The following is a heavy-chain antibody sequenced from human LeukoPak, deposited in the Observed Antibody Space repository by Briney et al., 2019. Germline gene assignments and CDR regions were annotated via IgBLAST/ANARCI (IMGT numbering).Heavy chain of an antibody. CDR3: TREDYYGSGSFSNWFDP. Sequence: ASVKVSCKASGYTFTGYYMHWVRQAPGQGLEWMGWINPNSGSTGYAQKFQGRVTMTRNTSISTAYMELNSLRSEDTAVYYCTREDYYGSGSFSNWFDPWGQGTLVTVSS. J-gene: IGHJ5*02. CDR1: GYTFTGYY. V-gene: IGHV1-8*02. D-gene: IGHD3-10*01. CDR2: INPNSGST.